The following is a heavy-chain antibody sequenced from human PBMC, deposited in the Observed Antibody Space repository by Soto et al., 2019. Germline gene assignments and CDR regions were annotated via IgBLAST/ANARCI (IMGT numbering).Heavy chain of an antibody. Sequence: ASVKVSCKASGYTFTSYYMHWVRQAPGQGLEWMGIIIPSGGSTSYAQKFQGRVTMTRDTSTSTVYMELSSLISEVTAVYYCAREVVSMYYFDYWGQGTLVTVSS. J-gene: IGHJ4*02. CDR2: IIPSGGST. V-gene: IGHV1-46*03. CDR1: GYTFTSYY. D-gene: IGHD2-15*01. CDR3: AREVVSMYYFDY.